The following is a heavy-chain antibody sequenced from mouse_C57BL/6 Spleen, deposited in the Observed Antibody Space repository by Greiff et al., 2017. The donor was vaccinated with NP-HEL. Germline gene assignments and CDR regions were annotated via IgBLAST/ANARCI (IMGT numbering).Heavy chain of an antibody. CDR3: ANYDGSPLAY. J-gene: IGHJ3*01. V-gene: IGHV1-56*01. CDR2: IFPGSGST. CDR1: GYTFTSHW. D-gene: IGHD1-1*01. Sequence: VQLQQSGPELVRPGASVKISCKAPGYTFTSHWMPWVRQRPGQGLEWIGEIFPGSGSTYYSEKVKCKATLTVDTSSSTADMQLSSLTSEDPAVYFCANYDGSPLAYWGQGTLVTVAA.